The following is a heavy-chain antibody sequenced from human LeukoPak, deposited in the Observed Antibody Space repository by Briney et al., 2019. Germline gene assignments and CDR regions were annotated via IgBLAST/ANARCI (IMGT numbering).Heavy chain of an antibody. V-gene: IGHV1-2*02. J-gene: IGHJ3*02. D-gene: IGHD3-22*01. Sequence: ASVKVSCKASGYTFTGYYMHWVRQAPGQGLEWMGWINPKSGGTKYAQKFQGRVTMTRDTSSSTAYMELSSLRSADTAVYYCASEYKYDSSGANAFDIWGQGTMVTVSS. CDR2: INPKSGGT. CDR3: ASEYKYDSSGANAFDI. CDR1: GYTFTGYY.